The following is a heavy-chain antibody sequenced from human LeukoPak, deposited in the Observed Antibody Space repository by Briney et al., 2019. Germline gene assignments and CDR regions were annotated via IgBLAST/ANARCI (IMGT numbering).Heavy chain of an antibody. CDR2: INRDESTK. J-gene: IGHJ4*02. D-gene: IGHD5-18*01. V-gene: IGHV3-7*01. Sequence: GGPLRHSCAASGFPFSSSWMTWARQAPGMGLEWVANINRDESTKFYLDSVKGRFTISRDNTKNSLHLQMNSLRVEDTGVYYCATSWEAAMSTGGEGPVVIVSS. CDR3: ATSWEAAMST. CDR1: GFPFSSSW.